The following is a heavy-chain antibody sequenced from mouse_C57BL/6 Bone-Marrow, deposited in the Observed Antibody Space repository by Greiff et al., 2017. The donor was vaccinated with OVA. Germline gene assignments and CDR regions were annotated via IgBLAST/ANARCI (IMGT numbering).Heavy chain of an antibody. V-gene: IGHV1-82*01. CDR2: IYPGDGDT. Sequence: QVQLKQSGPELVKPGASVKISCKASGYAFSSSWMNWVKQRPGKGLEWIGRIYPGDGDTNYNGKFKGKATLTADKSSSTAYMQLSSLTSEDSAVYFCARWKRWLLLDYWGQGTTLTVSS. CDR1: GYAFSSSW. CDR3: ARWKRWLLLDY. J-gene: IGHJ2*01. D-gene: IGHD2-3*01.